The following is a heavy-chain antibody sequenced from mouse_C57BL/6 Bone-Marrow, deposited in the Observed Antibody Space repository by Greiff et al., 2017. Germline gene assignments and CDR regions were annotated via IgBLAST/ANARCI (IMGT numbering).Heavy chain of an antibody. CDR2: IYPGSGNT. D-gene: IGHD2-4*01. CDR1: GYSFTSYY. J-gene: IGHJ2*01. CDR3: ARGIYYDYSYFDY. V-gene: IGHV1-66*01. Sequence: VQLQQSGPELVKPGASVKISCKASGYSFTSYYIHWVKQRPGQGLEWIGWIYPGSGNTKYNEKFKGKATLTADTSSSTAYMQLSSLTSEDSAVYYCARGIYYDYSYFDYWGQGTTLTVSS.